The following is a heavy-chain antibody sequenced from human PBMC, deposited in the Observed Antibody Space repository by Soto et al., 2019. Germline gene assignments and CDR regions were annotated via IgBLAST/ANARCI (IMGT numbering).Heavy chain of an antibody. J-gene: IGHJ6*02. V-gene: IGHV4-30-4*01. CDR3: ARYRSVRGDNGMDV. Sequence: SETLSLTCTVSGGSISSGDYYWSWIRQPPGKGLEWIGYIYYSESTYYNPSLKSRVTISVDTSKNQFSLKLSSVTAADTAVYYRARYRSVRGDNGMDVWGQGITVTVSS. CDR1: GGSISSGDYY. D-gene: IGHD3-16*01. CDR2: IYYSEST.